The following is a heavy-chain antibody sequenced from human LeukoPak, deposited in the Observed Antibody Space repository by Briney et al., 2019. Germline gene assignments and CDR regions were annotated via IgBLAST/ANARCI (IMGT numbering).Heavy chain of an antibody. CDR2: IYYSGCT. V-gene: IGHV4-59*01. J-gene: IGHJ4*02. Sequence: SETLSLTCTVSGGSISSYFWSWLRQPPGKGLEWSGYIYYSGCTNYNPSLKSRVTISVDTSKNKFPLKLSSVTAANTAEYYCARATGEYISSRPLDYWGQGTLVTVCS. CDR3: ARATGEYISSRPLDY. D-gene: IGHD6-6*01. CDR1: GGSISSYF.